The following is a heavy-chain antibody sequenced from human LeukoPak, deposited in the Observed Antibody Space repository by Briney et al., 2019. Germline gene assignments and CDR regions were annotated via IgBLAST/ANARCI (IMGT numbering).Heavy chain of an antibody. Sequence: KSSETLSLTCTVSGGSISSYYWSWIRQPAGKGLEWIGRIYTSGSTNYNPSLKSRVTISVDKSKNQFSLKLSSVTAADTAVYYCARDQVFGVVLHDAFDIWGQGTMVTVSS. CDR2: IYTSGST. CDR1: GGSISSYY. CDR3: ARDQVFGVVLHDAFDI. V-gene: IGHV4-4*07. D-gene: IGHD3-3*01. J-gene: IGHJ3*02.